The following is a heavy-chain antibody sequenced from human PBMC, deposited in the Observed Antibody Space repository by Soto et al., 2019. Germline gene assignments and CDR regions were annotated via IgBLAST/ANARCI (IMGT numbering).Heavy chain of an antibody. CDR2: ISGYNGNT. D-gene: IGHD3-9*01. J-gene: IGHJ4*02. CDR1: GYTFTSYG. Sequence: QVQLVQSGAEVKKPGASVKVSCKASGYTFTSYGISWVRQAPGQGLEWMGWISGYNGNTNYAQRLQGRVTMTTDTSTRTAYIELTRLRSYLTAVYFCARNRANPTDLLTGFKYWGQGALVTLSS. V-gene: IGHV1-18*01. CDR3: ARNRANPTDLLTGFKY.